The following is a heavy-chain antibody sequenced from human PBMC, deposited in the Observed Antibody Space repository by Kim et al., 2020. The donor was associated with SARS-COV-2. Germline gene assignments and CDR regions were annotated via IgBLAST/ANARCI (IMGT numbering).Heavy chain of an antibody. CDR1: GGSISSYY. J-gene: IGHJ6*02. CDR3: ARALPPGYPAGELLFAFRYYYYGMDV. V-gene: IGHV4-59*01. D-gene: IGHD3-10*01. Sequence: SETLSLTCTVSGGSISSYYWSWIRQPPGKGLEWIGYIYYSGSTNYNPSLKSRVTISVDTSKNQFSLKLSSVTAADTAVYYCARALPPGYPAGELLFAFRYYYYGMDVWGQGTTVTVSS. CDR2: IYYSGST.